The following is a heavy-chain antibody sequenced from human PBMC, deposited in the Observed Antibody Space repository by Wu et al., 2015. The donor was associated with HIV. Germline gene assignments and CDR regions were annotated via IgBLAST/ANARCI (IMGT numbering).Heavy chain of an antibody. D-gene: IGHD2-21*01. CDR3: ATGDEGGGYSEF. Sequence: VQLVQSGAEVKKPGTSVTISCRVSGYIFTDFYLHWVQQAPGKGLEWMGLVDPEDGETTYAEKFQGRVAITADTSTNTAYMQLSSLEFDDTAIYYCATGDEGGGYSEFWGQGTLVTVSS. CDR2: VDPEDGET. CDR1: GYIFTDFY. J-gene: IGHJ4*02. V-gene: IGHV1-69-2*01.